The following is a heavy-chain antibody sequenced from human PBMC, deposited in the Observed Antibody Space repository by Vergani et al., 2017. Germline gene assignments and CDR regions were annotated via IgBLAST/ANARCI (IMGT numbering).Heavy chain of an antibody. CDR1: GFTFSSYE. D-gene: IGHD3-22*01. V-gene: IGHV3-48*03. Sequence: EVQLVESGGGLVQPGGSLRLSCAASGFTFSSYEMNWVRQAPGKGLEWVSYISSSGSTIYYADSVKGRFTISRDNAKNSLYLQMNSLRAEDTAVYYCARDGGYYYDSSGYSHWGQGTLVTVSS. J-gene: IGHJ1*01. CDR3: ARDGGYYYDSSGYSH. CDR2: ISSSGSTI.